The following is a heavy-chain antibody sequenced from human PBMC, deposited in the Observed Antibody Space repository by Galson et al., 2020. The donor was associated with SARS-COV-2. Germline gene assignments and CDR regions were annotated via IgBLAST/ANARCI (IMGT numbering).Heavy chain of an antibody. CDR1: SRYA. V-gene: IGHV3-30*01. Sequence: SRYAMHWVRQPPRKGIEWIALTSKDESNKYYADSVKGPFTISRDNSKHPLYLQVNSLRGEYTDLYYLARDQASSSWDGEFDYWGQGTLVTVSS. D-gene: IGHD6-13*01. J-gene: IGHJ4*02. CDR3: ARDQASSSWDGEFDY. CDR2: TSKDESNK.